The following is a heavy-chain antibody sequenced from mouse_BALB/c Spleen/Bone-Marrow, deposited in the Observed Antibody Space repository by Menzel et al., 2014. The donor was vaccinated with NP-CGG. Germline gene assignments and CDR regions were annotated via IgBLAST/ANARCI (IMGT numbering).Heavy chain of an antibody. Sequence: EVKVVESGGGLVKPGGSLKLSCAASGFTFSSYAMSWVRPTPEKRLEWVASISSGGSTYYPDSVKGRFTISRDNARNILYLQMSSLRSEDTAMYYCARGDYYGSSFYWYFDVWGAGTTVTVSS. D-gene: IGHD1-1*01. V-gene: IGHV5-6-5*01. CDR3: ARGDYYGSSFYWYFDV. CDR1: GFTFSSYA. J-gene: IGHJ1*01. CDR2: ISSGGST.